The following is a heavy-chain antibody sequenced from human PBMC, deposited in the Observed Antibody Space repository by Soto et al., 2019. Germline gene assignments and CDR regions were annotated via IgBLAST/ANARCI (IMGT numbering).Heavy chain of an antibody. D-gene: IGHD2-8*01. J-gene: IGHJ6*02. CDR2: IDWDDDK. V-gene: IGHV2-70*18. Sequence: WVRQHQRKALEWLALIDWDDDKYYSTSLKTRLTISKDTPKNQVVLTMTNMDPVDTASYYCARIRAYCTNGGCSWYYGMPVWGHGTTVTVS. CDR3: ARIRAYCTNGGCSWYYGMPV.